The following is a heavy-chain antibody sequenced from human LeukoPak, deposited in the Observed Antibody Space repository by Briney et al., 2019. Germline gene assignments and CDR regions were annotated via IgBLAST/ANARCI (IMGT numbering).Heavy chain of an antibody. CDR1: GYTFTSYD. D-gene: IGHD5-24*01. V-gene: IGHV1-2*02. Sequence: ASVKVSCKASGYTFTSYDINWVRQAPGQGLEWMGWINPNSGGTNYAQKFQGRVTMTRDTSISTAYMELSRLRSDDTAVYYCAREPLDGYNYVVDYWGQGTLVTVSS. CDR3: AREPLDGYNYVVDY. CDR2: INPNSGGT. J-gene: IGHJ4*02.